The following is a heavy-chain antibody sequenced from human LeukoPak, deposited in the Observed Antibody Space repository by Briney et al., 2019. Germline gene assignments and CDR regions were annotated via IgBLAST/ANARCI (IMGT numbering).Heavy chain of an antibody. V-gene: IGHV3-53*01. CDR3: ARDIAVADQGY. Sequence: GGSLRLSCAASGFTFSSYGMSWVRQAPGKGLEWVSIIYSGGNTYYTDSVKGRFTISRDNSKNTLYLQMNSLRAEDTAVYYCARDIAVADQGYWGQGSLVTVSS. J-gene: IGHJ4*02. CDR1: GFTFSSYG. D-gene: IGHD6-19*01. CDR2: IYSGGNT.